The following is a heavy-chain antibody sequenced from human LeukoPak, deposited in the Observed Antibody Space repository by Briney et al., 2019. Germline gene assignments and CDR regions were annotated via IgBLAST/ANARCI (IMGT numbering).Heavy chain of an antibody. CDR1: GGTFSGYA. Sequence: SVKVSCKASGGTFSGYAISWVRQAPGQGLEWMGGIIPIFGTANYAQKFQGRVTITADESTSTAYMELSSLRSEDTAVYYCARVPAAIGSYYYYYMDVWGKGTTVTVSS. D-gene: IGHD2-2*01. V-gene: IGHV1-69*13. CDR3: ARVPAAIGSYYYYYMDV. J-gene: IGHJ6*03. CDR2: IIPIFGTA.